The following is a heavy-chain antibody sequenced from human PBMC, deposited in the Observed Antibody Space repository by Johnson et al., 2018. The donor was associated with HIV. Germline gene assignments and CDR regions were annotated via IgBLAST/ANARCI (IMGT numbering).Heavy chain of an antibody. CDR2: IRSDGINK. J-gene: IGHJ3*02. D-gene: IGHD1-26*01. CDR1: GFIFSNYG. V-gene: IGHV3-30*02. Sequence: VLLLESGGGVVQPGGSLRLSCAASGFIFSNYGMHWVRQAPGKGLEWVAFIRSDGINKYYADSVKGRFTISRDNSRNTLYLQMNSLRAEDTAVYYCAKGPWDLPHAFDIWGQGTMVTVS. CDR3: AKGPWDLPHAFDI.